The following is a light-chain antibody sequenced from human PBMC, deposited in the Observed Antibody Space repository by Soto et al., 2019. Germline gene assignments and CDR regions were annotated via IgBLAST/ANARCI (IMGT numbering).Light chain of an antibody. Sequence: EIVLTQSPGTLSLSPGERATLSCRASQSVSSSYLAWYQQKPGQAPRLLIYGASSRATGIPERFSGSGSGTAFTLTISRLETEDFAVYYCQQYGSSPPYTFGQGTKLEIK. J-gene: IGKJ2*01. V-gene: IGKV3-20*01. CDR3: QQYGSSPPYT. CDR1: QSVSSSY. CDR2: GAS.